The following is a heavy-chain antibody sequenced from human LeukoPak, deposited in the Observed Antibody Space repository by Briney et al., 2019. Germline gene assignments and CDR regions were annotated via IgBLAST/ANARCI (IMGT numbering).Heavy chain of an antibody. CDR3: ASGGDYYDSSGKGDY. CDR2: IYSGGST. V-gene: IGHV3-53*01. Sequence: SGGSLRLSCAASGFTVSSNYMGWVRQAPGKGLEGVSVIYSGGSTYYADSVKGRFTTSRDNSKNTLYLQMNSLRAEDTAVYYCASGGDYYDSSGKGDYWGQGTLVTVSS. D-gene: IGHD3-22*01. J-gene: IGHJ4*02. CDR1: GFTVSSNY.